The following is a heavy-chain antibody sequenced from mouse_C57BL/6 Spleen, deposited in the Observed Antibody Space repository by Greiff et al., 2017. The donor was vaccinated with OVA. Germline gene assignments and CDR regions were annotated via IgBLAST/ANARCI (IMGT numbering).Heavy chain of an antibody. CDR2: IDPSDSDT. V-gene: IGHV1-52*01. D-gene: IGHD1-1*01. CDR3: ARGYCGSSYGWFAY. J-gene: IGHJ3*01. CDR1: GYTFTSYW. Sequence: QVQLQQPGAELVRPGSSVKLSCKASGYTFTSYWMHWVKQRPIQGLEWIGNIDPSDSDTHYNQKFKDKATLTVDKSSSTAYMQLSSLTSEDSAVYYCARGYCGSSYGWFAYWGQGTLVTVSA.